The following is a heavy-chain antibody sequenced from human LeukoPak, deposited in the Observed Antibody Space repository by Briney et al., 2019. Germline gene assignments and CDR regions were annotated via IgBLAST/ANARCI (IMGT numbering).Heavy chain of an antibody. Sequence: SETLSLTCTVSGGSISSYYWSWIRQPPGKGLEWIGYIYYSGSTNYNPSLKSRVTISVDRSKNQFSLKLSSVTAADTAVYYCASYSYYYDIDYWGQGTLVTVSS. CDR1: GGSISSYY. CDR3: ASYSYYYDIDY. CDR2: IYYSGST. D-gene: IGHD3-22*01. V-gene: IGHV4-59*12. J-gene: IGHJ4*02.